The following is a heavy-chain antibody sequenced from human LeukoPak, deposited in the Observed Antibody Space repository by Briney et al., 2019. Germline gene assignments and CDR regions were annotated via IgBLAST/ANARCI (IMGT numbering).Heavy chain of an antibody. CDR2: INPSGGST. CDR1: GYTFTSYY. D-gene: IGHD2-15*01. J-gene: IGHJ5*02. Sequence: ASVKVSCTASGYTFTSYYMHWVRQAPGQGLEWMGIINPSGGSTSYAQKFQGRVTMTRDTSTSTVYMELSSLRSEDTAVYYCARAAATMTWFDPWGQGTLVIVSS. CDR3: ARAAATMTWFDP. V-gene: IGHV1-46*01.